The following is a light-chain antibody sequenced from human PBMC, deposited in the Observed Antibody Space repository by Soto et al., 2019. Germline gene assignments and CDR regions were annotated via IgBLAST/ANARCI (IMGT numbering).Light chain of an antibody. CDR1: QSVSSN. CDR3: QQYNNWPPKQYT. V-gene: IGKV3-15*01. CDR2: GAS. Sequence: EIVMTQSPATLSVSPGERATLSCRASQSVSSNLAWYQHKPGQAPRLLIYGASTRATGIPARFTASGSGTEFSLTISSLQYEDFAVYYCQQYNNWPPKQYTFGQGTKLEIK. J-gene: IGKJ2*01.